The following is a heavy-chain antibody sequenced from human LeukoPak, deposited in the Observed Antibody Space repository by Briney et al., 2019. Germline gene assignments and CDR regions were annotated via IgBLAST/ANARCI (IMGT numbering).Heavy chain of an antibody. Sequence: ASVKVSCKASGYTFTSYYMHWVRQAPGQGLEWMGMINPSGGSTSYAQKFQGRVTMTRDTSTSTVYMELSRLRSDDTAVYYCARDLYYDSSGYYHGGFDYWGQGTLVTVSS. CDR3: ARDLYYDSSGYYHGGFDY. D-gene: IGHD3-22*01. J-gene: IGHJ4*02. CDR1: GYTFTSYY. CDR2: INPSGGST. V-gene: IGHV1-46*01.